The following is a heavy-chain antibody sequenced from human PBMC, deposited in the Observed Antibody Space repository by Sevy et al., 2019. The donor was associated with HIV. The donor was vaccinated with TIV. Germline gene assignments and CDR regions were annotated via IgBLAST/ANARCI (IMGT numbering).Heavy chain of an antibody. CDR1: GFSFSDYG. CDR3: AKDYARRFSTSSGDFDY. Sequence: GGSLRLSCAASGFSFSDYGMHWVRQAPGKGLEWVTLIRYDGSNKYYADSMKGRFTIPRDNSKNTLYLQMNSLRAEDTAVYYCAKDYARRFSTSSGDFDYWGQGTLVTVSS. CDR2: IRYDGSNK. V-gene: IGHV3-30*02. D-gene: IGHD6-6*01. J-gene: IGHJ4*02.